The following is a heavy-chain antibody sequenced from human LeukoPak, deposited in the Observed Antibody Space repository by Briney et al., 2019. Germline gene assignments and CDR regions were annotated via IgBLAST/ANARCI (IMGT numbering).Heavy chain of an antibody. CDR1: GYSISSGYY. V-gene: IGHV4-38-2*02. J-gene: IGHJ4*02. CDR3: ASSAAARHDY. D-gene: IGHD6-6*01. CDR2: IYHSGST. Sequence: PSETLSLPCTVSGYSISSGYYWGWIRQPPGKGLEWIGSIYHSGSTYYNPSLKSRVTISVDTSKNQFSLKLSSVTAADTAVYYCASSAAARHDYWGQGTLVTVSS.